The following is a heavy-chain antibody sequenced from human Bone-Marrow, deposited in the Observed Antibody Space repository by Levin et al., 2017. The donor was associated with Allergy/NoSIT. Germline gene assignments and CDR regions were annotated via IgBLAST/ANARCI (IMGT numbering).Heavy chain of an antibody. D-gene: IGHD5-12*01. CDR1: GFIFSAYG. J-gene: IGHJ4*02. V-gene: IGHV3-23*01. CDR2: ISGGGDTT. Sequence: RAGGSLRLSCAASGFIFSAYGMTWVRQAPGKGLEWVSGISGGGDTTHYADSVKGRFTISRDNSISTLYLQMNSLRVEDTALYYCVKWDDYGKGITQGYWGQGTLVTVSS. CDR3: VKWDDYGKGITQGY.